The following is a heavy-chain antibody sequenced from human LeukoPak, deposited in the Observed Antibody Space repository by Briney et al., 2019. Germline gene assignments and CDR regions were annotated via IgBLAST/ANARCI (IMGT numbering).Heavy chain of an antibody. Sequence: ASVKVSCTASGYTFTGYYMHWVRQAPGQGLEWMGWINPNSGGTNYAQKFQGWVTMTRDTSISTAYMELSRLRSDDTAVYYCAAGYSSGYYPLDYWGQGTLVTVSS. D-gene: IGHD3-22*01. CDR3: AAGYSSGYYPLDY. J-gene: IGHJ4*02. V-gene: IGHV1-2*04. CDR1: GYTFTGYY. CDR2: INPNSGGT.